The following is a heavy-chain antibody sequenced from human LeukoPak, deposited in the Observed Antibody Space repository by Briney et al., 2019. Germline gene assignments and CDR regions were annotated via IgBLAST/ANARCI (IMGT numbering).Heavy chain of an antibody. J-gene: IGHJ4*02. Sequence: GGSLRLSCAVSGFTFSNYWMHWVRQAPGKGLVWVSRINSDGSITTYADSVKGRFTISRDNSKNTLDLQMNSLRAEDTAVYYCAREGVGRTAFQNYFDYRGQGILVTVSS. CDR3: AREGVGRTAFQNYFDY. D-gene: IGHD1-26*01. V-gene: IGHV3-74*01. CDR2: INSDGSIT. CDR1: GFTFSNYW.